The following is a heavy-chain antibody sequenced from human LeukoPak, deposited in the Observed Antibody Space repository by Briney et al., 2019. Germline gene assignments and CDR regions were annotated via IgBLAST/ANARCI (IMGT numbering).Heavy chain of an antibody. CDR2: LSGSGITT. V-gene: IGHV3-23*01. CDR1: GFTFSNSA. Sequence: PRGSLRLSCAASGFTFSNSAMSWVRQAPGKGLEWVSTLSGSGITTYYADSVKGRFTISRDNSKNTLYLQMNSLRAEDTAVYYCAKGIYSSGWSYFDYWDHGTLVTVSS. CDR3: AKGIYSSGWSYFDY. D-gene: IGHD6-19*01. J-gene: IGHJ4*01.